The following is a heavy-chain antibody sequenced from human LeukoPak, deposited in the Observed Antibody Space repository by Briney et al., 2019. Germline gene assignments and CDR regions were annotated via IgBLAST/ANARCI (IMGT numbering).Heavy chain of an antibody. CDR2: ISGSGSST. J-gene: IGHJ4*02. CDR3: AKAADYYDSSGYYVPLDY. CDR1: GFTFSSYA. V-gene: IGHV3-23*01. D-gene: IGHD3-22*01. Sequence: GGSLRLSCAASGFTFSSYAMSWVRQAPGKGLEWVSAISGSGSSTYYADSVKGRFTISRDNSQNTLYLQMNSLRAEDTAVYYCAKAADYYDSSGYYVPLDYWGQGTLVTVSS.